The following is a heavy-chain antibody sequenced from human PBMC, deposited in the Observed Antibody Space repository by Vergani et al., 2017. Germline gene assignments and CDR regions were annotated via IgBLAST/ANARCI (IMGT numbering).Heavy chain of an antibody. J-gene: IGHJ5*02. CDR2: ISDGGETK. V-gene: IGHV3-11*01. D-gene: IGHD2-2*01. Sequence: QVQLVASGGGLVRPGGSLRLSCAASGFIFSDYYMTWIRQTPGKGLEWLAHISDGGETKMYAESLKGRFTVSRDNTKNLLNLQMKTLKVDDTATYYCGRKQSPASLMDKPIDIWGQGTLVTVSS. CDR3: GRKQSPASLMDKPIDI. CDR1: GFIFSDYY.